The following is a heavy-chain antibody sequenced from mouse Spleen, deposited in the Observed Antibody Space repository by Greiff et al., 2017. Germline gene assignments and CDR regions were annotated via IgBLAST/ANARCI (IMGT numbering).Heavy chain of an antibody. D-gene: IGHD2-5*01. J-gene: IGHJ4*01. CDR3: VRGGYSSMDY. CDR2: IRSKSNNYAT. Sequence: EVHLVESGGGLVQPKGSLKLSCAASGFSFNTYAMNWVRQAPGKGLEWVARIRSKSNNYATYYADSVKDRFTISRDDSESMLYLQMNNLKTEDTAMYYCVRGGYSSMDYWGQGTSVTVSS. V-gene: IGHV10-1*01. CDR1: GFSFNTYA.